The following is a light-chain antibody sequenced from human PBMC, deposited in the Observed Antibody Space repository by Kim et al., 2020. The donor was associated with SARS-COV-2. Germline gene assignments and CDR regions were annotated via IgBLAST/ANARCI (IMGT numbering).Light chain of an antibody. CDR3: QQYGSSPLT. V-gene: IGKV3-20*01. J-gene: IGKJ4*01. CDR2: GAS. CDR1: QSVSNSY. Sequence: SPGERATLSCSASQSVSNSYLAWYQQQPGQAPSLLLYGASSRATGIPDRFSGSGSGTDFTFSISRLEPEDFAVYYCQQYGSSPLTFGGGTKVDIK.